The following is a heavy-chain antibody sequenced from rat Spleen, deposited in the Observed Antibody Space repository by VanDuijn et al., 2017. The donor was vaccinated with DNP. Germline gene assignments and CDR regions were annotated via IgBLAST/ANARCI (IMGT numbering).Heavy chain of an antibody. Sequence: VQLQESGPGLVKPSQSLSLTCSVAGSSLSYYYWGWIRKFPGNKMEWMGYISPNGTTNYNPSLESRFSITRDTSKNQFFLHLNSVTTEDTATYYCARGEYTTDSYDYWGQGVMVTVSS. J-gene: IGHJ2*01. D-gene: IGHD1-6*01. CDR3: ARGEYTTDSYDY. CDR2: ISPNGTT. CDR1: GSSLSYYY. V-gene: IGHV3-1*01.